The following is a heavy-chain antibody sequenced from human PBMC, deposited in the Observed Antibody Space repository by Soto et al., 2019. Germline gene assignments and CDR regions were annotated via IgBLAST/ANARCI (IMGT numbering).Heavy chain of an antibody. D-gene: IGHD2-21*02. J-gene: IGHJ3*02. Sequence: QVQLQESGPGLVKPSQTLSLTCTVSGGSISSGGYYWSWIRQHPGKGLEWIGYIYYSGSTHHNPSLKCRLTISVDRSKKQFSLKLSSVTAADTAEYYCARNQWVDCGGDCYSDTFDIWGQGTMVTVSS. V-gene: IGHV4-31*03. CDR3: ARNQWVDCGGDCYSDTFDI. CDR1: GGSISSGGYY. CDR2: IYYSGST.